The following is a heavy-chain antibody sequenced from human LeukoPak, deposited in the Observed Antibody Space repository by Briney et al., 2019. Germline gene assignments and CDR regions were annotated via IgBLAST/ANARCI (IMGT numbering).Heavy chain of an antibody. D-gene: IGHD1-26*01. CDR1: GYTFTSYG. CDR3: ARTDYSGSYRLQEYYFDY. Sequence: ASVKVSCKASGYTFTSYGISWVRQAPGQGLEWMGWISAYNGNTNYAQKLQGGVTMTTDTSTSTAYMELRSLRSDDTAVYYCARTDYSGSYRLQEYYFDYWGQGTLVTVSS. CDR2: ISAYNGNT. V-gene: IGHV1-18*01. J-gene: IGHJ4*02.